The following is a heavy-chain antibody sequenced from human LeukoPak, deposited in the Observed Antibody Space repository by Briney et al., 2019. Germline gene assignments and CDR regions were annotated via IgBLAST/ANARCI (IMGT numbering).Heavy chain of an antibody. CDR2: INPSGGRT. CDR3: ARDRVRRSTTGGAFDI. CDR1: GYTSTTYY. V-gene: IGHV1-46*01. J-gene: IGHJ3*02. D-gene: IGHD2/OR15-2a*01. Sequence: ASVKVSCKASGYTSTTYYMHWVRQAPGQGLEWMGIINPSGGRTTHAQKFQGRVTMTRDTSTSTVYMELRSLRSEDTAVYYCARDRVRRSTTGGAFDIWGQGTMVTVSS.